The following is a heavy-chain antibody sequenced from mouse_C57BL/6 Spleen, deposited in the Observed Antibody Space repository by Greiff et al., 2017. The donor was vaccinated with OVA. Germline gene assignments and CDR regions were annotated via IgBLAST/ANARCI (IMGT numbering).Heavy chain of an antibody. CDR1: GYTFTDYY. D-gene: IGHD1-1*01. CDR3: ARADGSLFDY. J-gene: IGHJ2*01. CDR2: IYPGSGNT. V-gene: IGHV1-76*01. Sequence: QVQLQQSGAELVRPGASVKLSCKASGYTFTDYYINWVKQRPGQGLEWIARIYPGSGNTYYNEKFKGKATLTAEKSSSTAYMQLSSLTSEDSAVYFCARADGSLFDYWGQGTTLTVSS.